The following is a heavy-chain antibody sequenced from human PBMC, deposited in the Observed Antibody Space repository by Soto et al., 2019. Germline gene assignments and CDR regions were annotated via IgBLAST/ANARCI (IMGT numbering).Heavy chain of an antibody. CDR2: IYYSGST. J-gene: IGHJ5*02. CDR3: VRVPERYDILTGYYHRTRFDP. D-gene: IGHD3-9*01. Sequence: SETLSLTCTVSGGSISSYYWSWIRQPPGKGLEWIGYIYYSGSTNYNPSLKSRVTISVDTSKNQFSLKLSSVTAADAAVYYCVRVPERYDILTGYYHRTRFDPWGQGTLVTVSS. CDR1: GGSISSYY. V-gene: IGHV4-59*01.